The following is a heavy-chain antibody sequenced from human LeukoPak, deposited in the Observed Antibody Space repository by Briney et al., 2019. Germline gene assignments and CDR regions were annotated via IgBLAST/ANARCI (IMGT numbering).Heavy chain of an antibody. J-gene: IGHJ6*03. D-gene: IGHD2-15*01. CDR3: ARSVEGCCSGGSCYSYYYYMDV. V-gene: IGHV4-4*07. CDR1: GGSISSYY. CDR2: IYTSGST. Sequence: SETLSLTCTVSGGSISSYYWSWIRQPAGKGLEWIGRIYTSGSTNYNPSLKSRVTMSAVTSKNQFSLKLSSVTAADTAVYYCARSVEGCCSGGSCYSYYYYMDVWGKGTTVTVSS.